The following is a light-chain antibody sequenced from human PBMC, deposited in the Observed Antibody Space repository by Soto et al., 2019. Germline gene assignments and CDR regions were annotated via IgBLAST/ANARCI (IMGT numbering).Light chain of an antibody. CDR3: QQSYSTT. V-gene: IGKV1-39*01. J-gene: IGKJ4*01. CDR2: AAS. Sequence: DIQMTQSPSSLSASVGDRVTITCRASQSISSYLNWYQQKPGKAPKLLIYAASSLQSGVPSRFSGSGSGTDFTLTIGSLQPEDFATYYCQQSYSTTFGGGTKVDIK. CDR1: QSISSY.